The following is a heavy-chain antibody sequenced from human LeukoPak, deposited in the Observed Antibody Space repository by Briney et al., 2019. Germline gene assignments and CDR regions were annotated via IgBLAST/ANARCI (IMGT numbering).Heavy chain of an antibody. J-gene: IGHJ4*02. CDR2: ISGSGGST. CDR1: GFTFSSYA. D-gene: IGHD5-18*01. Sequence: GGSLRLSCAASGFTFSSYAMSWVRQAPGKGLERVSAISGSGGSTYYADSVKGRFTISRDNSKNTLYPQMNSLRAEDTAVYYCAKVDTAMEADYWGQGTLVTVSS. V-gene: IGHV3-23*01. CDR3: AKVDTAMEADY.